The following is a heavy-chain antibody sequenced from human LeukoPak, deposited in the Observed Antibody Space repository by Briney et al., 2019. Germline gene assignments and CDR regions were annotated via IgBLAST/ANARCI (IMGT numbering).Heavy chain of an antibody. CDR3: ARVGYSSGWSHFDL. CDR1: GASISSGYW. V-gene: IGHV4-4*02. CDR2: IYHSGST. Sequence: SGTLSLTCAVSGASISSGYWWSWVRQPPGKGLEWIGEIYHSGSTNHNPSLKSRVTISVDKSKSQFSLNLSSVTAADTAVYYCARVGYSSGWSHFDLWGRGTLVTVSS. J-gene: IGHJ2*01. D-gene: IGHD6-19*01.